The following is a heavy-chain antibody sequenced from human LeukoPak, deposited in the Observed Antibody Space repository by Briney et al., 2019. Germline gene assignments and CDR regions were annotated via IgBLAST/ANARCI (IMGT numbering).Heavy chain of an antibody. Sequence: SETLSLTCAVYGGSFSGYYWSWIRQPPGKGLEWIGEINHSGSTNYNPSLKSRVTISVDTSKNQFSLKLSSVTAADTAVYYCARLSGYGSGSYFSNYYYYYYMDVWGKGTTVTISS. V-gene: IGHV4-34*01. CDR2: INHSGST. D-gene: IGHD3-10*01. CDR1: GGSFSGYY. J-gene: IGHJ6*03. CDR3: ARLSGYGSGSYFSNYYYYYYMDV.